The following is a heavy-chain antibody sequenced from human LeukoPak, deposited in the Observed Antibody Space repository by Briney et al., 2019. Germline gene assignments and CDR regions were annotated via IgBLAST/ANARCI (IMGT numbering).Heavy chain of an antibody. CDR2: IRYDGSNK. V-gene: IGHV3-30*02. CDR3: AKDPYYYGSGSYVDY. J-gene: IGHJ4*02. CDR1: GFTFSSYG. Sequence: LAGGSLRLSCAASGFTFSSYGMHWVRQAPGKGLEWVAFIRYDGSNKYYADSVKGRFTISRDNSKNTLYLQMNSLRAEDTAVYYCAKDPYYYGSGSYVDYWGQGTLVTVSS. D-gene: IGHD3-10*01.